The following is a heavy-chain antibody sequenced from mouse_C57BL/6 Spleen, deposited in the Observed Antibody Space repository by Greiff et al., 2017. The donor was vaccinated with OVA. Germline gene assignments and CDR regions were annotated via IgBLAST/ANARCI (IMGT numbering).Heavy chain of an antibody. D-gene: IGHD3-3*01. V-gene: IGHV1-18*01. Sequence: VQLKESGPELVKPGASVKIPCKASGYTFTDYNMDWVKQSHGKSLEWIGDINPNNGGTIYNQKFKGKATLTVDKSSSTAYMELRSLTSEDTAVYYCARLVGQGYYFDYWGQGTTLTVSS. J-gene: IGHJ2*01. CDR1: GYTFTDYN. CDR3: ARLVGQGYYFDY. CDR2: INPNNGGT.